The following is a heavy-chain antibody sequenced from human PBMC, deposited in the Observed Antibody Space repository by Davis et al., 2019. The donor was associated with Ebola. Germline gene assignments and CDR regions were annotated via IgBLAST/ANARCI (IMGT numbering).Heavy chain of an antibody. V-gene: IGHV3-23*01. Sequence: PGGSLRLSCAASGFTFSSYAMTWVRQAPGKGLEWVSCISGSGGTTEYADSAKGRFTISRDNAKNTVYLQMNSLRVEDTAVYYCARDPTRTYYDFWSGSSDYYYGMDVWGQGTTVTVSS. CDR1: GFTFSSYA. CDR3: ARDPTRTYYDFWSGSSDYYYGMDV. J-gene: IGHJ6*02. D-gene: IGHD3-3*01. CDR2: ISGSGGTT.